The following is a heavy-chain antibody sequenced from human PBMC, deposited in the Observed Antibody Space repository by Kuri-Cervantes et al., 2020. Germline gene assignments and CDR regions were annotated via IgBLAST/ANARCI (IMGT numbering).Heavy chain of an antibody. V-gene: IGHV4-38-2*01. Sequence: SQTLSLTCAVSGYSISSGYYWGWIWQPPGKGLEWIGSIYHSGSTYYNPSLKSRVTISVDTSKNQFSLKLSSVTAADTAVYYCARVRIVVVVAAYFDYWGQGTLVTVSS. CDR1: GYSISSGYY. CDR2: IYHSGST. J-gene: IGHJ4*02. CDR3: ARVRIVVVVAAYFDY. D-gene: IGHD2-15*01.